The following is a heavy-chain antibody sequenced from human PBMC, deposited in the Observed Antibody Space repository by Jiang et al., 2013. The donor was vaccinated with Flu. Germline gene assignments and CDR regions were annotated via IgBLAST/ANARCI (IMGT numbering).Heavy chain of an antibody. CDR2: ISAYNGNR. D-gene: IGHD4-17*01. CDR3: ARDRTVDPLYYYYGLDV. Sequence: GAEVKKPGASVKVSCKASGYTFTSYGISWVRQAPGQGLEWMGWISAYNGNRNYAQKLQGRVTMTTDTSTSTAYMELRSLRSDDTAVYYCARDRTVDPLYYYYGLDVWGQGTTVTVSS. CDR1: GYTFTSYG. J-gene: IGHJ6*02. V-gene: IGHV1-18*01.